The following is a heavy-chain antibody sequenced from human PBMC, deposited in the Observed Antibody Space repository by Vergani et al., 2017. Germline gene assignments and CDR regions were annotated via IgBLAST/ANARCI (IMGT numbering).Heavy chain of an antibody. CDR2: IIPIFGTA. J-gene: IGHJ3*02. V-gene: IGHV1-69*01. CDR1: GGTFISYA. Sequence: QVQLVQSVAEVKKPGSSVKVSCKASGGTFISYAISWVRQAPGQGLEWMGGIIPIFGTANYAQKFQGTVTLTADESTSTAYMELSTLRSEDTAVYYCASPRETSANWANDAFDIWGQGRMVTVSS. CDR3: ASPRETSANWANDAFDI. D-gene: IGHD7-27*01.